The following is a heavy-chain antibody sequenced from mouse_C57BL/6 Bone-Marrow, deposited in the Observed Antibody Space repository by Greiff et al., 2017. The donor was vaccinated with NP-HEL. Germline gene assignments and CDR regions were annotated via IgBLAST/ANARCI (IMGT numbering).Heavy chain of an antibody. Sequence: QVQLKQPGAELVRPGTSVKLSCKASGYTFTSYWMHWVKQRPGQGLEWIGVIDPSDSYTNYNQKFKGKATLTVDTSSSTAYMQLSSLTSEDSAVYYCAPYSWFVYWGQGTLVTVSA. V-gene: IGHV1-59*01. CDR1: GYTFTSYW. D-gene: IGHD1-1*01. J-gene: IGHJ3*01. CDR2: IDPSDSYT. CDR3: APYSWFVY.